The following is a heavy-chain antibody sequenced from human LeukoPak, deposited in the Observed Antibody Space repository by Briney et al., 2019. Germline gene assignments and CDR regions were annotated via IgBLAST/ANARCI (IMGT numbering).Heavy chain of an antibody. D-gene: IGHD5-24*01. CDR2: IIPILGIA. J-gene: IGHJ4*02. CDR3: ARILEMATTGRPPLLGY. Sequence: ASVKVSCKASGYTFTSYDISWVRQAPGQGLEWMGRIIPILGIANYAQKFQGRVTITADKSTSTAYMELSSLRSEDTAVYYCARILEMATTGRPPLLGYWGQGTLVTVSS. CDR1: GYTFTSYD. V-gene: IGHV1-69*04.